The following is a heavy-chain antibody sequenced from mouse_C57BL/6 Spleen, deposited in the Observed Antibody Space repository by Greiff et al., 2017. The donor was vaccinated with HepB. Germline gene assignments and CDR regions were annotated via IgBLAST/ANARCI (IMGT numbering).Heavy chain of an antibody. CDR2: IDPSDSET. CDR3: ARLTGDYDPDY. Sequence: QVQLQQPGAELVRPGSSVKLSCKASGYTFTSYWMHWVKQRPIQGLEWIGNIDPSDSETHYNQKFKDKATLTVDKSSSTAYMQLSSLTSEDSAVYYCARLTGDYDPDYWGQGTTLTVSS. D-gene: IGHD2-4*01. J-gene: IGHJ2*01. CDR1: GYTFTSYW. V-gene: IGHV1-52*01.